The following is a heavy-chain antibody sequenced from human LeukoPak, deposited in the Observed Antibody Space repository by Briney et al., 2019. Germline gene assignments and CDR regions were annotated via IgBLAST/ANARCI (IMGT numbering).Heavy chain of an antibody. V-gene: IGHV4-59*12. Sequence: KPSETLSLTCTDSGGTISSYYWSWIRQPPGKGLEWIGNINYSGGTKYNPSLKSRITTSAATTKNYFSLKLSTSTAAAAAVYYCAGCLWFRELFVYGRNDAFDIWGQGTMVTVSS. CDR2: INYSGGT. CDR3: AGCLWFRELFVYGRNDAFDI. J-gene: IGHJ3*02. D-gene: IGHD3-10*01. CDR1: GGTISSYY.